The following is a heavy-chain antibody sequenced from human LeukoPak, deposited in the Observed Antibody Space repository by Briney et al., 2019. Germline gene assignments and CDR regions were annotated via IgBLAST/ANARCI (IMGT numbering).Heavy chain of an antibody. Sequence: SETLSLTCTVSGGSISSSSYYWGWIRQPPGKGLEWIGSIYYSGSTYYNPSLKSRVTISVDTSKNQFSLKLSSVTAADTAVYYCARPDDSSGYCSHDAFDIWGQGTMVTVSS. CDR2: IYYSGST. J-gene: IGHJ3*02. V-gene: IGHV4-39*01. D-gene: IGHD3-22*01. CDR1: GGSISSSSYY. CDR3: ARPDDSSGYCSHDAFDI.